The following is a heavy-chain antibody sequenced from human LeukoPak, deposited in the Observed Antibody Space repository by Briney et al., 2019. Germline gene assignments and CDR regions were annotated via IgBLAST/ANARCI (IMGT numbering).Heavy chain of an antibody. J-gene: IGHJ4*02. CDR1: GGTFSSYA. CDR2: IIPIFGTA. D-gene: IGHD1-1*01. Sequence: ASVKVSCKASGGTFSSYAISWVRQAPGQGLEWMGGIIPIFGTANYAQKIQGRVTITADESTSTAYMELSSLRSEDTAVYYCARAESSGPERLVLVHFDYWGQGTLVTVSS. CDR3: ARAESSGPERLVLVHFDY. V-gene: IGHV1-69*01.